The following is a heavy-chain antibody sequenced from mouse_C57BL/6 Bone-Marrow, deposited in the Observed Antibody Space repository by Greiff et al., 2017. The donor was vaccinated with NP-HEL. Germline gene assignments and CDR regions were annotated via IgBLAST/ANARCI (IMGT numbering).Heavy chain of an antibody. Sequence: VQLQQSGAELVRPGTSVKVSCKASGYAFTNYLIEWVKQRPGQGLEWIGVINPGSGGTNYNEKFKGKAKLTADKSSSTAYMQLSSLTSEDSAVYFCARSRRRRDYYSMDYWGQGTSVTVSS. CDR2: INPGSGGT. CDR3: ARSRRRRDYYSMDY. CDR1: GYAFTNYL. V-gene: IGHV1-54*01. J-gene: IGHJ4*01.